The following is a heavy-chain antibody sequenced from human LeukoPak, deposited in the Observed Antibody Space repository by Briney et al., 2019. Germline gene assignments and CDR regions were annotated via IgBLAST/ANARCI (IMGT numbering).Heavy chain of an antibody. D-gene: IGHD2-15*01. CDR3: ARDRYCSGGSCYSDSPWHFDL. CDR2: ISSSGTTI. J-gene: IGHJ2*01. V-gene: IGHV3-11*04. CDR1: GFTFTDYY. Sequence: KPGGSLRLSCAASGFTFTDYYMSWIRQAPGKGLEWVSYISSSGTTIYYADSVKGRFTISRDNAKNSLNLQMNSLRAEDAAVYYCARDRYCSGGSCYSDSPWHFDLWGRGAQVTVSS.